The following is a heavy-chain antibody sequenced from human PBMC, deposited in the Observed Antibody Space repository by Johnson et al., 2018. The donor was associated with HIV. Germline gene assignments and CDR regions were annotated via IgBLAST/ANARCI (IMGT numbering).Heavy chain of an antibody. CDR2: ISSSGSTI. CDR1: GFTFSS. V-gene: IGHV3-48*03. CDR3: APQLGIGDAFDI. J-gene: IGHJ3*02. D-gene: IGHD7-27*01. Sequence: VQLVESGGGVVQPGRSLRLSCAASGFTFSSMHWDRQAPGKGLEWVSYISSSGSTIYYADSVKGRFTISRDNAKYSLYLQMNSLRAEDTAVYYCAPQLGIGDAFDIWGQGTMVTVSS.